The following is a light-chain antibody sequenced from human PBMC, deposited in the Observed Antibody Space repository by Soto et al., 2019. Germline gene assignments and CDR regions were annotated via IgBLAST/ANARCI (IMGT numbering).Light chain of an antibody. Sequence: EIVMTQSPATLSVSPGERATLSCRASQSVSSNLAWYQRKPGQAPRLLIYGASTRATGIPARFSGSGSGTEFTLTISSLQSEDFAVYYCQQYNNWPSTFDQGTKVDIK. J-gene: IGKJ1*01. CDR1: QSVSSN. CDR3: QQYNNWPST. V-gene: IGKV3-15*01. CDR2: GAS.